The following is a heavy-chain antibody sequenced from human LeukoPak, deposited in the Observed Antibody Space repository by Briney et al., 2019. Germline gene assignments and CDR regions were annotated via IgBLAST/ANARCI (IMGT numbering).Heavy chain of an antibody. D-gene: IGHD3-9*01. J-gene: IGHJ3*02. V-gene: IGHV1-69*13. CDR3: AREDTYYDILTGYLSPPHAFDI. CDR2: IIPIFGTA. CDR1: GGTFSSYA. Sequence: ASVKVSCKASGGTFSSYAISWVRQAPGQGLEWMGGIIPIFGTANYAQKFQGRVTITADESTSIAYMELSSLRSEDTAVYYCAREDTYYDILTGYLSPPHAFDIWGQGTMVTVSS.